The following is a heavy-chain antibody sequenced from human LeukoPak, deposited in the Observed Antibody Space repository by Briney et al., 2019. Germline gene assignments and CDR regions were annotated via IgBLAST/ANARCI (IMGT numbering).Heavy chain of an antibody. Sequence: GASVKVSCKTSGYTFNSYYINWVRQAPGQGLEWMGWISAYNGKTLYTQELQGRVTMTIDTSTTTAYMELRSLRSDDTAVYYCARDLSRDHPLRFLEWLSAETSFFDYWGQGTLVTVSS. D-gene: IGHD3-3*01. J-gene: IGHJ4*02. CDR1: GYTFNSYY. CDR3: ARDLSRDHPLRFLEWLSAETSFFDY. V-gene: IGHV1-18*01. CDR2: ISAYNGKT.